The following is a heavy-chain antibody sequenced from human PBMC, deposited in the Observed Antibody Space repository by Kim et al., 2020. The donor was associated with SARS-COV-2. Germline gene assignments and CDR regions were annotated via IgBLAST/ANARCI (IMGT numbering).Heavy chain of an antibody. J-gene: IGHJ4*02. D-gene: IGHD3-3*01. Sequence: ASVKVSCKASGYTFTSYIIHWVRQAPGQRLEWMGWINAGNGETKYSQKFQGRVTLTRDTFASTAYMELSSLRSEDTAVYYCARDRRITIFGVVIEGPFDYWGQGTLVTVSS. CDR2: INAGNGET. V-gene: IGHV1-3*01. CDR3: ARDRRITIFGVVIEGPFDY. CDR1: GYTFTSYI.